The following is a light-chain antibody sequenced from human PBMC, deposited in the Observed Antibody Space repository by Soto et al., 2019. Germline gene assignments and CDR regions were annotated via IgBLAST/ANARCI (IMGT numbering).Light chain of an antibody. CDR2: GAT. J-gene: IGKJ2*01. Sequence: EIVMTQSPAPLSASPGERASLSCRASQSIGSNLAWYQQTAGQAPRLLIYGATTRATGIPARFSGSGSGTEFTLTISSLQTEDCAVYSCQQYTNWPYTFDQGTKLEIK. CDR1: QSIGSN. CDR3: QQYTNWPYT. V-gene: IGKV3-15*01.